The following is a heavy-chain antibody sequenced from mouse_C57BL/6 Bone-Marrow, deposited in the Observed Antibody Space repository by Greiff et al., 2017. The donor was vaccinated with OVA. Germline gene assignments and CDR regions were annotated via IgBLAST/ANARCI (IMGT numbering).Heavy chain of an antibody. CDR1: GYTFTSYT. J-gene: IGHJ1*03. V-gene: IGHV1-4*01. Sequence: QVQLQQSGAELARPGASVKMSCKASGYTFTSYTMHWVKQRPGQGLEWIGYINPSSGYTKYNQKFKDKATLTADKSSSTAYMQLSSLTSEDSAVYYCARYPRTPRYFDVWGTGTTVTVSS. CDR2: INPSSGYT. CDR3: ARYPRTPRYFDV.